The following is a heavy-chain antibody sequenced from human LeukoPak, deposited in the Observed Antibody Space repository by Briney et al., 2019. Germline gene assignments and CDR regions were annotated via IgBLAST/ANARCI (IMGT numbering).Heavy chain of an antibody. D-gene: IGHD6-13*01. CDR3: VRGQATAWGLDY. Sequence: HSGGSLRLSCAASGFAFSTNWMHWVRQAPGKGLVWVSHISTDARTITYADFVKGRFTISRDNAKNTLYLQMDSLRAEDTALYYCVRGQATAWGLDYWGQGTLVTVSS. V-gene: IGHV3-74*01. J-gene: IGHJ4*02. CDR1: GFAFSTNW. CDR2: ISTDARTI.